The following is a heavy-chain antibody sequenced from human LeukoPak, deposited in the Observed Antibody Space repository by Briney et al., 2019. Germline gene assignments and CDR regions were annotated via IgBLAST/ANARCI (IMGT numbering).Heavy chain of an antibody. CDR3: AKDLARQPYSGSYYADY. CDR2: ISYDGSNK. V-gene: IGHV3-30*18. CDR1: GFTFSSYG. D-gene: IGHD1-26*01. J-gene: IGHJ4*02. Sequence: PGRSLRLSRAASGFTFSSYGMHWVRQAPGKGLERVAVISYDGSNKYYADSVKGRFTISRDNSKNTLYLQMNSLRAEDTAVYYCAKDLARQPYSGSYYADYWGQGTLVTVSS.